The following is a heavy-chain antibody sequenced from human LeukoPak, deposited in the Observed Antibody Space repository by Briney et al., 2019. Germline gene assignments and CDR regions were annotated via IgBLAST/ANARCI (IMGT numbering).Heavy chain of an antibody. J-gene: IGHJ5*02. Sequence: SETLSLTCAVYGGSFSGYYWSWIRQPPGKGLEWIGEINHSGSTNYNPSLKSRVTTSVDTSKNQFSLKLSSVTAADTAVYYWARGRGRHNLVHPLGQGTLGNVFS. V-gene: IGHV4-34*01. CDR1: GGSFSGYY. CDR3: ARGRGRHNLVHP. D-gene: IGHD3-16*01. CDR2: INHSGST.